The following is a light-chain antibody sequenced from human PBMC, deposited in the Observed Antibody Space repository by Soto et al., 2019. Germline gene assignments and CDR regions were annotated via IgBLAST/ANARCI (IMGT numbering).Light chain of an antibody. V-gene: IGKV1-5*01. CDR3: QQYDSFWTM. CDR1: QTINNR. J-gene: IGKJ1*01. Sequence: DIQMTQSPSTLSASVGDRVTIPCRASQTINNRLAWYQQKPGKAPKLLIYDVSTLESGVPSRFSGSGSGTELTITISSLQPDDFETYYCQQYDSFWTMFGQGTKVDIK. CDR2: DVS.